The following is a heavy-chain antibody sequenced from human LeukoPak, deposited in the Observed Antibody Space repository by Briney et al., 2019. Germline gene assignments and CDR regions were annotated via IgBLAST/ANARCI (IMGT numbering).Heavy chain of an antibody. V-gene: IGHV1-2*02. CDR1: GYTFTGYY. J-gene: IGHJ5*02. CDR3: ARDISTTGDWFDP. Sequence: ASVKVSCKASGYTFTGYYMHWVRQAPGQGLEWMGWINPNSGGTNYAQKLQGRVTMTTDTSTSTAYMELRSLRSDDTALYYCARDISTTGDWFDPWGQGTLVTVSS. D-gene: IGHD1-1*01. CDR2: INPNSGGT.